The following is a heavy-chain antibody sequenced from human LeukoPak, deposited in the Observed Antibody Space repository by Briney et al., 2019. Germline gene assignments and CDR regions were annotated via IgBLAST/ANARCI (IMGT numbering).Heavy chain of an antibody. V-gene: IGHV3-21*01. Sequence: GGSLRLSCAAAGFTFSNYSMNRVRQAPGKGLEWVSSISSSSSYIYYADSVKGRFTISRDNAKNSLYLQMNSLRAEDTAVYYCARGLTTVIDYWGQGTLVTGSS. CDR2: ISSSSSYI. J-gene: IGHJ4*02. CDR3: ARGLTTVIDY. D-gene: IGHD4-17*01. CDR1: GFTFSNYS.